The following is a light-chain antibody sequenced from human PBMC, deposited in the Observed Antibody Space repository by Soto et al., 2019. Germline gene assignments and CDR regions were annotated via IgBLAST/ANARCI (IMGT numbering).Light chain of an antibody. V-gene: IGKV1-6*01. CDR1: QAIRTA. CDR3: QQYGSSGT. Sequence: LSASVGDRVTITCRASQAIRTALGWYQQRPGKVPKLLIYAASTLQSGVPSRFSGSGSGTDFTLTISRLEPEDFAVYYCQQYGSSGTFGQGTKVDIK. CDR2: AAS. J-gene: IGKJ1*01.